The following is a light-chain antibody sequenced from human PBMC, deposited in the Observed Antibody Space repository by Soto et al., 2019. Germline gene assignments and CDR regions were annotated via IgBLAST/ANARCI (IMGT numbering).Light chain of an antibody. CDR2: GNS. CDR1: SSNIGAGYD. CDR3: QSYDSSLSANYV. Sequence: QSVLTQPPSVSGAPGQRVTISCTGSSSNIGAGYDVHWYQQLPGTAPKLLIYGNSNRPSGVPDRFSGSKSGTSASLAITGLQAEDEADYYCQSYDSSLSANYVFGTGTKDRP. J-gene: IGLJ1*01. V-gene: IGLV1-40*01.